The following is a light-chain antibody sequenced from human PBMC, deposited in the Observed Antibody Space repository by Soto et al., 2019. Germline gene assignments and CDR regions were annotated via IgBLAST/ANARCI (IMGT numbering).Light chain of an antibody. Sequence: EIVLTQSPGTLSLSPGERATLSCRASQIVDNNFLAWYQQKPGQAPRLLIYDTSIRATGIPDRFSGSGSGTDFTLSISRLEPEDFAVYHCQQYGSSPKTFGQGPKVEIK. CDR1: QIVDNNF. CDR3: QQYGSSPKT. V-gene: IGKV3-20*01. J-gene: IGKJ1*01. CDR2: DTS.